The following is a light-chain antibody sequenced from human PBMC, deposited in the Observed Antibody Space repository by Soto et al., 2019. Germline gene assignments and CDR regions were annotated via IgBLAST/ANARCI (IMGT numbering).Light chain of an antibody. CDR3: QQYNSYPYT. V-gene: IGKV1-5*03. CDR1: QSISSW. CDR2: KAS. Sequence: DIQMTQSPSTLSASVGDRVTITCRASQSISSWLAWYQQKPGKAPKLLIYKASSLRSGVPSRFSGSGSGTEFTLTISSLQTDYFATYYCQQYNSYPYTFGQGTKLEIK. J-gene: IGKJ2*01.